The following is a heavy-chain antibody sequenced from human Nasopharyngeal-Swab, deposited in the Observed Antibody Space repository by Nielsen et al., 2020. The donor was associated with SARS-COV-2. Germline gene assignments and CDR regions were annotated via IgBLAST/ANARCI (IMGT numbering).Heavy chain of an antibody. Sequence: GESLKISCAASGFTFDDYGMSWVRQAPGKGLEWVSGINWNGGSTGYADSVKGRFTISRDNAKNSLYLQMNSLRAEDTALYHCARDKTRGGPEAFDIWGQGTMVTRLL. CDR1: GFTFDDYG. CDR3: ARDKTRGGPEAFDI. D-gene: IGHD1-14*01. CDR2: INWNGGST. V-gene: IGHV3-20*01. J-gene: IGHJ3*02.